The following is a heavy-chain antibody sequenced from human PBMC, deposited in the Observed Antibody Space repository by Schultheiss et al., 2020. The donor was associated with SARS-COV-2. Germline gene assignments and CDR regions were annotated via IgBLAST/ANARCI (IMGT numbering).Heavy chain of an antibody. J-gene: IGHJ6*02. V-gene: IGHV1-8*01. CDR1: GYTFTSYD. CDR3: ARGRGFWELGSGGGDMDV. Sequence: ASVKVSCKASGYTFTSYDINWVRQATGQGLEWMGIINPSGGSTSYAQKFQGRVTITRNTSISTAYMELSSLRSEDTAVYYCARGRGFWELGSGGGDMDVWGQGTTVTVSS. CDR2: INPSGGST. D-gene: IGHD3-10*01.